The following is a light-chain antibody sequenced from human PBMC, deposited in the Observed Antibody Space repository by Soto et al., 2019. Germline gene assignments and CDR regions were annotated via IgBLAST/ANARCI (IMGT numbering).Light chain of an antibody. CDR1: STDVGGYNY. CDR3: CSYGGYYNYV. Sequence: QSVLTQPRSVSGSPGQSVTISCTGTSTDVGGYNYVSWYQQHPGKAPKVMIYDVSKRPSGVPDRFSGPKSGNTASLTISGLQAEDEADYYCCSYGGYYNYVFGTGTKVTVL. CDR2: DVS. V-gene: IGLV2-11*01. J-gene: IGLJ1*01.